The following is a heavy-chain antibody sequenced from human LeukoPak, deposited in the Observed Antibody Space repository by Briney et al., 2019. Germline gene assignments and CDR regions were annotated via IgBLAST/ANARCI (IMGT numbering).Heavy chain of an antibody. J-gene: IGHJ4*02. Sequence: GGSLRLSCAASGFTFSSYAMSWVRQAPGKGLEWVSAISGSGSNTYYADSVKGRFTISRDNSRNTLYLQMNSLRAEDTAVYYCAKADGYSGYDPLPLGYWGQGTLVTVSS. V-gene: IGHV3-23*01. CDR1: GFTFSSYA. D-gene: IGHD5-12*01. CDR3: AKADGYSGYDPLPLGY. CDR2: ISGSGSNT.